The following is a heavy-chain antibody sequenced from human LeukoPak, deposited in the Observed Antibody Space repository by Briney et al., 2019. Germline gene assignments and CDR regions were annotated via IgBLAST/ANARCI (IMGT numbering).Heavy chain of an antibody. CDR2: ISGSGGST. V-gene: IGHV3-23*01. CDR1: GFTFSSYA. J-gene: IGHJ4*02. D-gene: IGHD3-22*01. CDR3: ARDNYYDSSGYYYPPLFDY. Sequence: GGSLRLSCAASGFTFSSYAMSWVRQAPGKGLEWVSAISGSGGSTYYADSVKGRFTISRDNSKNTLYLQMNSLRAEDTAVYYCARDNYYDSSGYYYPPLFDYWGQGTLVTVSS.